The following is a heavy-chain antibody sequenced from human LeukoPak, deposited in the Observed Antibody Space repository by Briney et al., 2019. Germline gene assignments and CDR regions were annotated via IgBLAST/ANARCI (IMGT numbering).Heavy chain of an antibody. Sequence: GSSVKVSCKASGGTFSSYAISWVRQPPGQGLKWMGRIIPIFGIANYAQKFQGRVTITADKSTSTAYMELSSLRSEDTAVYYCASERDQLLLRYYYYYYGMDVWGQGTTVTVSS. J-gene: IGHJ6*02. D-gene: IGHD2-2*01. CDR1: GGTFSSYA. CDR2: IIPIFGIA. CDR3: ASERDQLLLRYYYYYYGMDV. V-gene: IGHV1-69*04.